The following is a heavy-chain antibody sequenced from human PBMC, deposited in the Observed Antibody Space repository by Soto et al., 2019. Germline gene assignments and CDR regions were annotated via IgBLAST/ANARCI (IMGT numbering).Heavy chain of an antibody. CDR1: GFSLRNARMG. CDR2: ILSSDEK. Sequence: QVTLKESGPVLVKPTETLTLTCTVSGFSLRNARMGVSWIRQPPGKALEWLAHILSSDEKSYNTSLKGRVTLSKDTSKSQVVLTMTYVDPVDTATYFCARMLAVNYYYYYVDAWGEGTTVTVSS. CDR3: ARMLAVNYYYYYVDA. V-gene: IGHV2-26*01. D-gene: IGHD3-22*01. J-gene: IGHJ6*03.